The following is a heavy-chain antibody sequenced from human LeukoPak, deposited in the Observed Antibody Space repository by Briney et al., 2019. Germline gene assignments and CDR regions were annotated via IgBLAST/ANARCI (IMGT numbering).Heavy chain of an antibody. Sequence: SETLSLTCTVSGGSISNYYWSWIRQPPGKGLEWIGYIYYSGSTNYNPSLKSRVTISVDTSKNQFSLKLSSATAADTAVYYCARHLPSTTGRSYFDYWGQGTLVTVSS. CDR3: ARHLPSTTGRSYFDY. V-gene: IGHV4-59*08. J-gene: IGHJ4*02. CDR2: IYYSGST. CDR1: GGSISNYY. D-gene: IGHD1-1*01.